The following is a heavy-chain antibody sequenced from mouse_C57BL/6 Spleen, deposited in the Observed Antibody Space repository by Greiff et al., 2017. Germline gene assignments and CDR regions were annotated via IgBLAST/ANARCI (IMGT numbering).Heavy chain of an antibody. CDR3: GKGLRAWFAY. CDR1: GYAFSSSW. V-gene: IGHV1-82*01. CDR2: IYPGDGDP. Sequence: QVQLQQSGPELVKPGASVKISCKASGYAFSSSWMNWVKQRPGKGLEWIGRIYPGDGDPNYNGKFKGKATLTADKSSSTAYMQLSSLTSEDSGVYFCGKGLRAWFAYWGQGTLVTVSA. D-gene: IGHD2-4*01. J-gene: IGHJ3*01.